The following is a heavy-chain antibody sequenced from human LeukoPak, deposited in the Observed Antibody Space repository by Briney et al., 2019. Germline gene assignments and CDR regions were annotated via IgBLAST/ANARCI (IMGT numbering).Heavy chain of an antibody. CDR3: AKGPLMRPVFGWFDP. CDR1: GFTFSSYA. CDR2: ISGSGGST. V-gene: IGHV3-23*01. Sequence: GESLRLSCAASGFTFSSYAMSWVRQAPGKGLEWVSAISGSGGSTYYADSVKGRFTISRDNSKNTLYLQMNSLRAEDTAVYYCAKGPLMRPVFGWFDPWGQGTLVTVSS. J-gene: IGHJ5*02. D-gene: IGHD2-8*01.